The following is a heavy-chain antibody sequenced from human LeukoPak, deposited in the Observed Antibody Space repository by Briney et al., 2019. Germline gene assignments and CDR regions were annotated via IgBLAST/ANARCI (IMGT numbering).Heavy chain of an antibody. V-gene: IGHV4-59*01. CDR2: VSGGGGT. CDR1: GVLLTIFS. D-gene: IGHD2-8*01. Sequence: PPETLSLTCAVSGVLLTIFSWSWIRQPSGKGMEWLGYVSGGGGTKYHPSLKSRVTISLDSWSSELSLRLTSVTAADTAVFYCARAGWNNGKAYFQSWGQGTLAIVSS. J-gene: IGHJ1*01. CDR3: ARAGWNNGKAYFQS.